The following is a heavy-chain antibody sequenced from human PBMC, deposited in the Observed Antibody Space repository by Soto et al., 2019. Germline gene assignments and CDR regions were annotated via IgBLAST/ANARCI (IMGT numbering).Heavy chain of an antibody. V-gene: IGHV3-23*01. CDR1: GFTFSSYA. CDR2: ISGSGGST. Sequence: GGSLRLSCAASGFTFSSYAMSWVRQAPRKGLEWVSAISGSGGSTYYADSVKGRFTISRDNSKNTLYLQMNSLRAEDTAVYYCASRYCSGGSCYPDFDYWGQGTLVTVSS. J-gene: IGHJ4*02. D-gene: IGHD2-15*01. CDR3: ASRYCSGGSCYPDFDY.